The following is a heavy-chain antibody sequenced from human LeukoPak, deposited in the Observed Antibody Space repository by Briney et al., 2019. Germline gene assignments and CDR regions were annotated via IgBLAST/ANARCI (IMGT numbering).Heavy chain of an antibody. Sequence: ASVKVSCKASGYKFTGYYMHWVRQAPGQGLEWMGIINPSTGSTSYSQKFQGRVTLTRDMSTSTVYMDLSSLRSEDTAMYYCAGSGAGRSSWFDPWGQGTLVTVSS. J-gene: IGHJ5*02. D-gene: IGHD3-10*01. V-gene: IGHV1-46*01. CDR1: GYKFTGYY. CDR2: INPSTGST. CDR3: AGSGAGRSSWFDP.